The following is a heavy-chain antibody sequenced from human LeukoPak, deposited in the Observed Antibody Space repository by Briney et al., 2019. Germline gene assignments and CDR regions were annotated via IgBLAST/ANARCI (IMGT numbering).Heavy chain of an antibody. CDR2: IYYSGST. CDR1: GGSISSSSYY. CDR3: AMSLQLRWLHFDY. D-gene: IGHD4-23*01. Sequence: SETLSLTCTVSGGSISSSSYYWGWIRQPPGKGLEWIGSIYYSGSTYYNPSLKSRVTISVDTSKNQFSLKLSSVTAADTAVYYCAMSLQLRWLHFDYWGQGTLVTVSS. V-gene: IGHV4-39*01. J-gene: IGHJ4*02.